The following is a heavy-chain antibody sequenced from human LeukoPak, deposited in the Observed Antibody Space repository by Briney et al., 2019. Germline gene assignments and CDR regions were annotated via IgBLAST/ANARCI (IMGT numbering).Heavy chain of an antibody. J-gene: IGHJ4*02. CDR3: ARDTEMATIPLDY. D-gene: IGHD5-24*01. CDR1: GYTFTGYY. Sequence: ASVKVSCKASGYTFTGYYMHWVRQAPGQGLEWMGWINPNSGGTNYAQKFQGRVTMTRDTSISTAYMELSRLRSDDTAVYYCARDTEMATIPLDYWGQGTLVTVSS. CDR2: INPNSGGT. V-gene: IGHV1-2*02.